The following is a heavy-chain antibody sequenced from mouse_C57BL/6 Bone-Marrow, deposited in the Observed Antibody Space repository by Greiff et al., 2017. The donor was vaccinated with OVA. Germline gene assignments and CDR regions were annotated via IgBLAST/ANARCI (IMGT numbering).Heavy chain of an antibody. J-gene: IGHJ2*01. Sequence: QVQLQQPGAELVMPGASVKLSCKASGYTFTSYWMHWVKQSPGQGLEWIGEIDPSDSYTNYNQKFKGKSTLTVDKSSSTAYMQLSSLTSEDSAVYYCARDYYGSSSYYFYYWGQGTTLTVSS. V-gene: IGHV1-69*01. CDR3: ARDYYGSSSYYFYY. D-gene: IGHD1-1*01. CDR2: IDPSDSYT. CDR1: GYTFTSYW.